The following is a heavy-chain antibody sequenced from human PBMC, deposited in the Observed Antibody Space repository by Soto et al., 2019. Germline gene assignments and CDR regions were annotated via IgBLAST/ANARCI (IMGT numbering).Heavy chain of an antibody. Sequence: QVQLVQSGAEVKKPGSSVKVSCKSSGGIFSTYAISWLRQAPGQGLEWMGGIIPIFGTPNYAQRFQGRVTITADESTTTSYMELSILKSVDTAVYYCARDRYDYGSGNYYNRIDFWGQGTLVTVSS. CDR2: IIPIFGTP. CDR1: GGIFSTYA. V-gene: IGHV1-69*01. D-gene: IGHD3-10*01. J-gene: IGHJ4*02. CDR3: ARDRYDYGSGNYYNRIDF.